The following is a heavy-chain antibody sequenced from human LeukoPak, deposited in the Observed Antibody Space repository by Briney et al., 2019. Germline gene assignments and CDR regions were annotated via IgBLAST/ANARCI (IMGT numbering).Heavy chain of an antibody. Sequence: GGSLRLSCGASGFTFSSYSMNWVRQAPGKGLEWVSSISSSSSYIYYADSVKGRFTISRDNAKNSLYLQMNSLRAEDTAVYYCARGLYGSGSYMAPYYYMDAWGKGTTVTVSS. CDR2: ISSSSSYI. D-gene: IGHD3-10*01. V-gene: IGHV3-21*01. CDR3: ARGLYGSGSYMAPYYYMDA. J-gene: IGHJ6*03. CDR1: GFTFSSYS.